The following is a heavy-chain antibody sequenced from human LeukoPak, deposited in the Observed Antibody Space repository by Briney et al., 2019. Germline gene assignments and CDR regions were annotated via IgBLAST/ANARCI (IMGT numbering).Heavy chain of an antibody. J-gene: IGHJ6*02. CDR2: IYYNGRT. Sequence: SETLPLTCTVSGGSISSSNYHWGWIRQPPGKGLEWIGSIYYNGRTSYNPPLKSRVTISIDTSKNQFSLKVNSVTAADTAVYYCASIDGDLYYGMDVWGQGTTITVSS. CDR3: ASIDGDLYYGMDV. D-gene: IGHD5-24*01. CDR1: GGSISSSNYH. V-gene: IGHV4-39*01.